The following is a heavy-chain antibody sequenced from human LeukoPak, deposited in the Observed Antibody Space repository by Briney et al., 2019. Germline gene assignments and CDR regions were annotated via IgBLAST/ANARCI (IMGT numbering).Heavy chain of an antibody. CDR3: AKDRDGYKEY. J-gene: IGHJ4*02. V-gene: IGHV3-33*06. Sequence: GGSLRLSCVASGFTFSSYGMHWVRQAPGKGLEWVAVIWYDGSNKYYADSVKGRFTISRDNSKNTLYLQMNSLRAEDTAVYYCAKDRDGYKEYWGQGTLVTVSS. D-gene: IGHD5-24*01. CDR2: IWYDGSNK. CDR1: GFTFSSYG.